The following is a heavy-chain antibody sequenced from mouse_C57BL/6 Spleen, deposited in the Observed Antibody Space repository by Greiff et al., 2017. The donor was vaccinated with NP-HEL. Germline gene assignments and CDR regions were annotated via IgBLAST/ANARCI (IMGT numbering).Heavy chain of an antibody. D-gene: IGHD1-1*01. CDR3: ARYYYGSSSDY. V-gene: IGHV1-55*01. Sequence: VKLQQPGAELVKPGASVKMSCKASGYTFTSYWITWVKQRPGQGLEWIGDIYPGSGSTNYNEKFKSKATLTVDTSSSTAYMQLSSLTSEDSAVYYCARYYYGSSSDYWGQGTTLTVSS. CDR1: GYTFTSYW. J-gene: IGHJ2*01. CDR2: IYPGSGST.